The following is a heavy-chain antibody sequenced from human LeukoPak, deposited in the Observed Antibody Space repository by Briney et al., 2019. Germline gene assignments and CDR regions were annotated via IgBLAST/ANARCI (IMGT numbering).Heavy chain of an antibody. CDR1: GGSITGKYY. CDR3: ARGHNIIGP. V-gene: IGHV4-31*03. D-gene: IGHD2/OR15-2a*01. J-gene: IGHJ5*02. Sequence: PSETLSLTCTVSGGSITGKYYWSWIRQHPGKGLEWIGYIHYSGSTNYNPSLKSRVTMSVDTSNNQFFLNLGSVTAADTAVYYCARGHNIIGPWGQGTLVTVSS. CDR2: IHYSGST.